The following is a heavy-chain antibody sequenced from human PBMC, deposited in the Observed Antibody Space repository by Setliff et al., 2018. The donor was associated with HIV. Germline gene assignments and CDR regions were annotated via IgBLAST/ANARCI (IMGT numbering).Heavy chain of an antibody. J-gene: IGHJ6*02. V-gene: IGHV3-7*01. D-gene: IGHD3-3*01. Sequence: GGSLRLSCVASGLPFYNYWMTWLRRAPGRGLEWVANIKQDGSDMHYIESVKGRFTIFRDNAKNSVFLQMNSLRAEDTGVYYCARDNLYYNLYNGSPVYGMDVWGQGTTVTVSS. CDR1: GLPFYNYW. CDR2: IKQDGSDM. CDR3: ARDNLYYNLYNGSPVYGMDV.